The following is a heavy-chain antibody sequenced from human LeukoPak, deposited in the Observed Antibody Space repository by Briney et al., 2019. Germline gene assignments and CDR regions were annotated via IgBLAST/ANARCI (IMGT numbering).Heavy chain of an antibody. CDR2: IYIGGST. CDR1: GFTPSRNY. V-gene: IGHV3-53*01. Sequence: GGSLRLSCADSGFTPSRNYMSGVRQAPGRGVEGVSDIYIGGSTYYTDSVKGRFTISRDNSKNTLYLQMNSLRAEDTTVYYCARYKYYYGSGSKYIHYYYYGMDVWGQGTTVTVSS. D-gene: IGHD3-10*01. J-gene: IGHJ6*02. CDR3: ARYKYYYGSGSKYIHYYYYGMDV.